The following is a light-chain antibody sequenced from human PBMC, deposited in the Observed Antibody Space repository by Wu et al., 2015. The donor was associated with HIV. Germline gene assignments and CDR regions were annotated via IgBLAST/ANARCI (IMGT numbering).Light chain of an antibody. V-gene: IGKV3D-15*01. J-gene: IGKJ1*01. CDR3: QQYHNLPPWT. CDR1: QSVSTN. Sequence: EIVLTQSPATLSVSPGERATLSCRASQSVSTNLAWYQHKPGQAPRLLIYGASTRATGIPATFSGSGSGTEFILTISSIQSEDYAVYYCQQYHNLPPWTFGQGTKVE. CDR2: GAS.